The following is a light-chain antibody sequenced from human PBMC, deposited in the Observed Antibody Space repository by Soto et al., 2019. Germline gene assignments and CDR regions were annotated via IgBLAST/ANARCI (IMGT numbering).Light chain of an antibody. V-gene: IGKV3-15*01. CDR3: QQYNIWPQT. CDR2: GAS. Sequence: VMTQSPAPLSVSPGERATLSCRASQNLRSSLAWYQQKPGQAPRLLIYGASTRATGIPARFSGSGSGTEVTLTISSLQSEEFAVYFCQQYNIWPQTFGQGTKVE. J-gene: IGKJ1*01. CDR1: QNLRSS.